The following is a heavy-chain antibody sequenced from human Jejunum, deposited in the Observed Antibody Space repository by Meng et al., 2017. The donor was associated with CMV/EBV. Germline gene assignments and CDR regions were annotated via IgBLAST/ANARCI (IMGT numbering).Heavy chain of an antibody. CDR3: ARETLGYCSSTSCYIGPPDY. CDR1: GYTFTSYA. D-gene: IGHD2-2*01. CDR2: INTNTGNP. V-gene: IGHV7-4-1*02. J-gene: IGHJ4*02. Sequence: GQLVQTGSELKKPGASVKVSCKASGYTFTSYAMNWVRQAPGQGLEWMGWINTNTGNPTYAQGFTGRFVFSLDTSVSTAYLQISSLKAEDTAVYYCARETLGYCSSTSCYIGPPDYWGQGTLVTVSS.